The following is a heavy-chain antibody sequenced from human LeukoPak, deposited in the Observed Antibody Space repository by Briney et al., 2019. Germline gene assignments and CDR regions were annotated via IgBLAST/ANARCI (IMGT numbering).Heavy chain of an antibody. CDR3: SSNYDYYYYYTDV. J-gene: IGHJ6*03. CDR2: IKQDGSEK. Sequence: GGSLRLSCAASGFTFSSYWMSWVRQAPGKGLEWVANIKQDGSEKYYVDSVKGRFTISRDNAKNSLYLQMNSLRAEDTAVYYCSSNYDYYYYYTDVWGKGTTVTVSS. V-gene: IGHV3-7*01. D-gene: IGHD4-11*01. CDR1: GFTFSSYW.